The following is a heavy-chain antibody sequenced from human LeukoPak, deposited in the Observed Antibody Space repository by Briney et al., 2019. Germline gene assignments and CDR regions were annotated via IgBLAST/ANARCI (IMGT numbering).Heavy chain of an antibody. CDR1: GFTVSSNY. Sequence: GGSLRLSCAASGFTVSSNYMSWVRQAPGKGLEWVSVIYSGGSTYYADSVKGRFTISRDNSKNTLYLQMNSLRAEDTAVYYCAREKYGEYGAFDIWGQGTMVTVSS. V-gene: IGHV3-53*01. CDR3: AREKYGEYGAFDI. CDR2: IYSGGST. J-gene: IGHJ3*02. D-gene: IGHD4-17*01.